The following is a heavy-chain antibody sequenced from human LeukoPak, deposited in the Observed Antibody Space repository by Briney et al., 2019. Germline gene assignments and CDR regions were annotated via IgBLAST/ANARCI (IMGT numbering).Heavy chain of an antibody. CDR1: GGSISTYY. CDR2: IYYSVST. V-gene: IGHV4-59*01. CDR3: AGDGFNNDVFDL. D-gene: IGHD5-24*01. J-gene: IGHJ3*01. Sequence: PSETLSLTCTVSGGSISTYYWSWIRQSPGKGLEWIGYIYYSVSTNYNPSLKSRGTISVDTSKNQFSLKLSSVTAADTAGYYCAGDGFNNDVFDLWGQGTMVTVSS.